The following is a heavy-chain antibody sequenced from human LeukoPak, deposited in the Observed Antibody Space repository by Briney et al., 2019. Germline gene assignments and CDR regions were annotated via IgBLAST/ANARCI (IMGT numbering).Heavy chain of an antibody. CDR2: IYYSGST. V-gene: IGHV4-31*03. CDR3: SGRRGYYYGMDV. Sequence: SETLSLTCTVSGGSISSGGYYWSWIRQHPGKGLEWIGYIYYSGSTYYNPSLKSRVTISVDTSKNQFSLKLSSVTAPDTAVYYCSGRRGYYYGMDVWGQGTTVTVSS. J-gene: IGHJ6*02. CDR1: GGSISSGGYY.